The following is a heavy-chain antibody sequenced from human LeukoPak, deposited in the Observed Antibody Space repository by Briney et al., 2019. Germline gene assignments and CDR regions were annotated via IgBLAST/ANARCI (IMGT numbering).Heavy chain of an antibody. CDR1: GGSFSGYY. CDR2: INHSGST. Sequence: SETLSLTCAVYGGSFSGYYWSWIRQPPGKGLEWIGEINHSGSTNYNPSLKSRVTISVDTSKNQFSLKLSSVTAADTAVYYCARADYWVPFDYWGQGTLVTVSS. V-gene: IGHV4-34*01. J-gene: IGHJ4*02. CDR3: ARADYWVPFDY. D-gene: IGHD4-11*01.